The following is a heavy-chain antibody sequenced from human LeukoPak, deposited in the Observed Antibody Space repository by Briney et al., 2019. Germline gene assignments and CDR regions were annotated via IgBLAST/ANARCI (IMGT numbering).Heavy chain of an antibody. CDR2: ISGSGGST. D-gene: IGHD6-19*01. V-gene: IGHV3-23*01. CDR3: ANNRRDSSGWYRNDY. J-gene: IGHJ4*02. Sequence: GGSLRLSCAASGFTFSSYAMSWVRQAPEKGLEWVSAISGSGGSTYYADSVKGRFTISRDNSKNTLYLQMNSLRAEDTAVYYCANNRRDSSGWYRNDYWGQGTLVTVSS. CDR1: GFTFSSYA.